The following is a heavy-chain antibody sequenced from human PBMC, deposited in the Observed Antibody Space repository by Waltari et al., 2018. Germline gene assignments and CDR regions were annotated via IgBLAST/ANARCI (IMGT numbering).Heavy chain of an antibody. D-gene: IGHD3-10*01. CDR3: AREGTMVQGVYYYYGMDV. V-gene: IGHV1-2*06. CDR2: INPSSGGT. Sequence: QVQLVQSGAEVKKPGASVKVSCKASGYTFTGYYMHWVRPAPGQGLEWRGRINPSSGGTNDAQKFKGRVTMTRDTSISTAYMELSRLRSDDTAVYYGAREGTMVQGVYYYYGMDVWGQGTTVTVSS. CDR1: GYTFTGYY. J-gene: IGHJ6*02.